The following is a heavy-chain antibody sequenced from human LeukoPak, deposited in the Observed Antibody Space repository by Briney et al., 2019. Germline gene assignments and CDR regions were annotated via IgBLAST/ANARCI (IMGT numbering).Heavy chain of an antibody. V-gene: IGHV1-18*01. CDR1: GYTFTSYG. CDR3: ARDPGSFLSSSGWLNWFDP. J-gene: IGHJ5*02. D-gene: IGHD6-19*01. CDR2: ISAYNGNT. Sequence: ASVKVSCKASGYTFTSYGISWVRQAPGQGLEWMGWISAYNGNTNYAQKFQGRVTLTTDTSTNTAYMELRSLRSDDTAVYYCARDPGSFLSSSGWLNWFDPWGQGTLVTVSS.